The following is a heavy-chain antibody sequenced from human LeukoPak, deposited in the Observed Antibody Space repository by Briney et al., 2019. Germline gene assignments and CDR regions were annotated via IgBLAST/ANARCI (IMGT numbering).Heavy chain of an antibody. CDR3: ARAVAGTADAFDI. Sequence: GESLKISCKGSGYSFTSYWIGWVRQMPGKGLEWMGIIYPGDSDTRYSPPFQGQVTISADKSISTAYLQWSSLKASDTAMYYCARAVAGTADAFDIWGQGTMVTVSS. CDR1: GYSFTSYW. CDR2: IYPGDSDT. J-gene: IGHJ3*02. D-gene: IGHD6-19*01. V-gene: IGHV5-51*01.